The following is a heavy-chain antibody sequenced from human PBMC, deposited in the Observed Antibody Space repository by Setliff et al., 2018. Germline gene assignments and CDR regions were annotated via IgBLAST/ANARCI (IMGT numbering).Heavy chain of an antibody. V-gene: IGHV4-39*01. Sequence: TLSLTCTVSDDSFTSSRYYWGWIRQAPGSGLEWIGSISYSGTPYYNASVESQVTISIGTSRNQFSLELRSVTVADTATYYCVRPGGTTVVARHFDYWGSGILVTVS. CDR3: VRPGGTTVVARHFDY. J-gene: IGHJ4*01. CDR2: ISYSGTP. CDR1: DDSFTSSRYY. D-gene: IGHD2-15*01.